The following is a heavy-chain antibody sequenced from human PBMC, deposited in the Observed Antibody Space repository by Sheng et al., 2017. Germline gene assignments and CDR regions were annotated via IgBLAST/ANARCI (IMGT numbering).Heavy chain of an antibody. D-gene: IGHD3-22*01. Sequence: QVQLQESGPGLVKPSETLSLTCTVSGGSVSSGSYYWSWIRQPPGKGLEWIGYIYYSGSTNYNPSLKSRVTISVDTSKNQFSLKLSSVTAADTAVYYCARVGDYYDSSGYYSPHYYYYGMDVWGQGPRSPSP. J-gene: IGHJ6*02. CDR3: ARVGDYYDSSGYYSPHYYYYGMDV. V-gene: IGHV4-61*01. CDR2: IYYSGST. CDR1: GGSVSSGSYY.